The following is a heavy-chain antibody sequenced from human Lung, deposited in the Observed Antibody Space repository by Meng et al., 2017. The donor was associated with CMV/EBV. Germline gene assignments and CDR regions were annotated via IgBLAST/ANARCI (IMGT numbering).Heavy chain of an antibody. V-gene: IGHV1-2*06. D-gene: IGHD6-19*01. J-gene: IGHJ5*02. CDR2: INPNSGGT. Sequence: FNGYYMHWGRQAPGQGLEWMGRINPNSGGTNYAQKFQGRVTMTRDTSISTAYMELSRLRSDDTAVYYCARDLGYSSGWSGGGNWFDPWGQGTLVRLL. CDR3: ARDLGYSSGWSGGGNWFDP. CDR1: FNGYY.